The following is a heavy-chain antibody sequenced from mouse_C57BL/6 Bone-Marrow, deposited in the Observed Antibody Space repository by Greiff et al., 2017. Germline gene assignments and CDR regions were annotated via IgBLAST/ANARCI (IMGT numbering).Heavy chain of an antibody. CDR3: ARSPRGPNWYFDV. J-gene: IGHJ1*03. CDR2: IHPNSGST. CDR1: GYTFTSYW. Sequence: QVQLQQPGAELVKPGASVKLSCKASGYTFTSYWMHWVKQRPGQGLEWIGMIHPNSGSTNYNEKFKSKATLTVDKSSSTAYMQLSSLTSEDSAVYYCARSPRGPNWYFDVWGTGTTVTVSA. V-gene: IGHV1-64*01.